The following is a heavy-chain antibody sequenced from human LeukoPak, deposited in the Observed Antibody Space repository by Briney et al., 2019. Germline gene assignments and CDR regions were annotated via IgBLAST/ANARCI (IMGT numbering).Heavy chain of an antibody. CDR3: TTDEAAGTDY. CDR2: IKSKTDGGTI. J-gene: IGHJ4*02. D-gene: IGHD6-13*01. CDR1: GFTFSDYY. V-gene: IGHV3-15*01. Sequence: PGGSLRLSCAASGFTFSDYYMSWVRQAPGKGLEWVGRIKSKTDGGTIDYAAPVKGRFTISRDDSKNTLFLQMSRLRTEDTAVYYCTTDEAAGTDYWGQGTLVTVSS.